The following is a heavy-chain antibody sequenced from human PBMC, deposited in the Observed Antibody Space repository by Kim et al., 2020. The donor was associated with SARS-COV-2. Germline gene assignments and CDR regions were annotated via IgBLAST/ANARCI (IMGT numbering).Heavy chain of an antibody. CDR3: ARDRQSIHYYLWGAPGY. V-gene: IGHV1-46*01. CDR2: IDPGGGST. D-gene: IGHD3-16*01. Sequence: ASVKVSCKTSGYTFTSYYMYWVRRAPGQGLEWMGIIDPGGGSTLYAQKFQDRVTMTRDTSTSTVYMELSSLRSEDTAVYYCARDRQSIHYYLWGAPGYWG. CDR1: GYTFTSYY. J-gene: IGHJ4*01.